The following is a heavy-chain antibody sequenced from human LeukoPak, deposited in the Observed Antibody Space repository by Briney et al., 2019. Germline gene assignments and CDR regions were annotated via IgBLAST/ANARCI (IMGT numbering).Heavy chain of an antibody. CDR1: GGSISSGSYY. D-gene: IGHD2-15*01. CDR3: ARSDCSGGSCYFDY. CDR2: IYTSGST. J-gene: IGHJ4*02. Sequence: SETLSLTCTVSGGSISSGSYYWSWIRQPAGKGLEWIGRIYTSGSTNYNPSLKSRVTISVNTSKNQFSLKLSSVTAADTAVYYCARSDCSGGSCYFDYWGQGTLVTVSS. V-gene: IGHV4-61*02.